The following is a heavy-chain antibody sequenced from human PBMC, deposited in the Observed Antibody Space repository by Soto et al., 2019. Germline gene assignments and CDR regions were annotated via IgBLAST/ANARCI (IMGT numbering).Heavy chain of an antibody. CDR1: GGSLSSYY. J-gene: IGHJ5*02. CDR3: ASVRPRGSLLS. CDR2: VYFSGNT. D-gene: IGHD6-25*01. Sequence: QVQLQESGPGLVKPSETLSLTCTVSGGSLSSYYWTWFLQSPGKGLEWIGYVYFSGNTNYNPSLKSRVTISIDTSKNQFSLRLASVTAADTTFYYCASVRPRGSLLSWGQGPLVTVSS. V-gene: IGHV4-59*01.